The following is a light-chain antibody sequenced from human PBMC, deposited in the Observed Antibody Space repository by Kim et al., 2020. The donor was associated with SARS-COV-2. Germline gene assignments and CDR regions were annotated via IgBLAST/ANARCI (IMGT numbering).Light chain of an antibody. CDR2: GTD. J-gene: IGLJ3*02. V-gene: IGLV7-43*01. CDR1: TGPVTRDSF. Sequence: QAVVTQEPSLTVSPGGTVTLTCAPSTGPVTRDSFANWFQQKPGQAPKSMIYGTDNRHSWTPVRFSGSLLGDKAALTLSRVEADDEAEYYCLLYFGGTQSWVFGGGTQLTVL. CDR3: LLYFGGTQSWV.